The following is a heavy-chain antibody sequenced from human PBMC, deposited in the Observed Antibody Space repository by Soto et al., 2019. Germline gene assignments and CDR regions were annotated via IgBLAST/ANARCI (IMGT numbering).Heavy chain of an antibody. J-gene: IGHJ6*02. Sequence: SVKVSCKASGGTFSSYGISRVRQAPGQGLEWMGGIIPIFGTANYAQKFQGRVTITADKSTSTAYMELSSLRSEDTAVYYCARDRRDGPIAAAGRLYYYYGMDVWGQGTTVTV. CDR1: GGTFSSYG. D-gene: IGHD6-13*01. V-gene: IGHV1-69*06. CDR2: IIPIFGTA. CDR3: ARDRRDGPIAAAGRLYYYYGMDV.